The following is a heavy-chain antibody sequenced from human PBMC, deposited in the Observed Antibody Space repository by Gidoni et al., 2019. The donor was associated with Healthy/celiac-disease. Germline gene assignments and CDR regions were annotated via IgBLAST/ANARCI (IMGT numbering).Heavy chain of an antibody. CDR3: AREGGGSSSSDY. CDR1: GYTFTSYA. J-gene: IGHJ4*02. CDR2: INAGNGNT. V-gene: IGHV1-3*01. Sequence: PLVQSGAEVTKPGASVRISCQSAGYTFTSYAMHWVRTPPGQRLEWRGWINAGNGNTKYSQKFQGSVTITRETSASRSYMELSSLRSEDTAVYYCAREGGGSSSSDYWGQGTLVTVSS. D-gene: IGHD6-6*01.